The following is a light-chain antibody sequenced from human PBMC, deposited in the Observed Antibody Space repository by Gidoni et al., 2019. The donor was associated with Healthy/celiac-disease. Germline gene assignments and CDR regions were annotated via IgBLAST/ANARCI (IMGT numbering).Light chain of an antibody. J-gene: IGKJ4*01. CDR2: DAS. Sequence: DIQMTQYPSSLSASVGDRVTITCQASQDISNYLNWYQQKPGKAPKLLIYDASNVETGVPSRFSGSGSGTDFTFTISSLQPEDIATYYCQQYDNLPLTFXGXTKVEIK. CDR3: QQYDNLPLT. V-gene: IGKV1-33*01. CDR1: QDISNY.